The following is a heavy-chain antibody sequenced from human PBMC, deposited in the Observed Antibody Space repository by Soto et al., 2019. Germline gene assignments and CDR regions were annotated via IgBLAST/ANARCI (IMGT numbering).Heavy chain of an antibody. V-gene: IGHV3-73*01. Sequence: GGSLRLSCAASGFTFSGSAMHWVRQASGKGLEWVGRIRSKANSYATAYAASVKGRFTISRDDSKNTAYLQMNSLKTEDTAVYYCTRRGEVPAAMESFDYWGQGTLVTVSS. D-gene: IGHD2-2*01. CDR2: IRSKANSYAT. J-gene: IGHJ4*02. CDR3: TRRGEVPAAMESFDY. CDR1: GFTFSGSA.